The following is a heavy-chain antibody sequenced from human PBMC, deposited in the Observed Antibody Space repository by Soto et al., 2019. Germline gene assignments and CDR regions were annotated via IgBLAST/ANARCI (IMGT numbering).Heavy chain of an antibody. Sequence: GGSLRLSCAASGFTFSDYYMSWIRQAPGKGLEWVSYISSSSYTNYADSVKGRFTISRDNAKNSLYPQMNSLRAEDTAVYYCARRVAQRYAFDMWGQGTVVTVSS. D-gene: IGHD2-15*01. CDR2: ISSSSYT. CDR1: GFTFSDYY. J-gene: IGHJ3*02. CDR3: ARRVAQRYAFDM. V-gene: IGHV3-11*06.